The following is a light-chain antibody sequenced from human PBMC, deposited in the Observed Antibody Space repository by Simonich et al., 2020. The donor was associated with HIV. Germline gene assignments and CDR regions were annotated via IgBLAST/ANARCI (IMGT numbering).Light chain of an antibody. Sequence: QSALTQPASVSGSPGQSLTISCTGTSSDVGGYSYVSWYQQHPGKAPKLIIYDVTKRPSGVSNRFSASKSGNTASLTISGLQAEDEADYYCSSYTSFTVVFGGGTKLTVL. V-gene: IGLV2-14*01. CDR2: DVT. CDR3: SSYTSFTVV. J-gene: IGLJ2*01. CDR1: SSDVGGYSY.